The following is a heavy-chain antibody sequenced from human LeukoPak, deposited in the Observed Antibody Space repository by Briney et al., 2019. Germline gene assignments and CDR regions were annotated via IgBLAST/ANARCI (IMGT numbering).Heavy chain of an antibody. CDR1: GDSINSLDL. D-gene: IGHD5-24*01. CDR2: MDLSWTT. J-gene: IGHJ3*02. CDR3: ARDRSSDGYKGDRFDI. Sequence: SETLSPTCTVSGDSINSLDLWSWVRQPPGKGLEWIGEMDLSWTTHSNPSVKSRGTISIDTAKNQFSLKLSSVTAADTAVYSCARDRSSDGYKGDRFDIWGQGTMVTVSS. V-gene: IGHV4-4*02.